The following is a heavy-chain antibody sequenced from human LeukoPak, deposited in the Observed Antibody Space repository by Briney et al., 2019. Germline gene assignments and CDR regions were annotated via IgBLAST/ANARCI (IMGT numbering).Heavy chain of an antibody. CDR3: ARDSCSSTSCLSIDDY. D-gene: IGHD2-2*01. J-gene: IGHJ4*02. CDR1: GYTFIAYY. V-gene: IGHV1-2*02. Sequence: ASVKVSCTASGYTFIAYYMHWVRQAPGQGLEWMGWINPNSGGTNYAQKFQGRVTMTRDTPISTVYMELSRLRSDDTAVYYCARDSCSSTSCLSIDDYWGQGTLVTVSS. CDR2: INPNSGGT.